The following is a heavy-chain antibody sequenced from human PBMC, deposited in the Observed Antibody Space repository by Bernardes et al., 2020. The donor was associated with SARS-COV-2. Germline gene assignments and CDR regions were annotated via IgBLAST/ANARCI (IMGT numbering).Heavy chain of an antibody. J-gene: IGHJ6*03. CDR1: NGSMTSSY. Sequence: TLSLPCTVSNGSMTSSYWNWVRQDQGKGLEWLGHIYSTGSTTYNPSLQRRLTMSIDTSTNHVFLSLNSVTAADTAVYYCARGDFYYMDVWGQGTTVTVSS. CDR2: IYSTGST. CDR3: ARGDFYYMDV. V-gene: IGHV4-59*01.